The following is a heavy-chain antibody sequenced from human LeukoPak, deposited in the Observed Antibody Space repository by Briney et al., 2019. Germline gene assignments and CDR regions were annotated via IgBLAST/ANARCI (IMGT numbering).Heavy chain of an antibody. Sequence: PSETLSLTCTVSGGSISSGSYYWSWIRQPAGKGLEWIGRIYTSGSTNYNPSLKSRVTISVDTSKNQFSLKLSSVTAADTAVYYCARTGNWGALDIWGQGTMVTVSS. CDR3: ARTGNWGALDI. CDR2: IYTSGST. CDR1: GGSISSGSYY. V-gene: IGHV4-61*02. J-gene: IGHJ3*02. D-gene: IGHD3-16*01.